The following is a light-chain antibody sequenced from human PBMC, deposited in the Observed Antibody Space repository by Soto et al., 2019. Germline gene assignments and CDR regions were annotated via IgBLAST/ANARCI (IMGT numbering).Light chain of an antibody. CDR2: DAS. V-gene: IGKV1-5*01. Sequence: GDRVPITCRASQSISSWLAWYQQKPGKAPKLLSYDASSLESGVPSRFSGSGSGTEFTLTINGLQPDDFATYYCQQYDGYSPQTFGQGTKVDIK. CDR3: QQYDGYSPQT. J-gene: IGKJ1*01. CDR1: QSISSW.